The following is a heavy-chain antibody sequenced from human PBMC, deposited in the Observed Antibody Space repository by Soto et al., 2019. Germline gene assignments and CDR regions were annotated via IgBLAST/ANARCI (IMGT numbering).Heavy chain of an antibody. D-gene: IGHD2-21*02. CDR3: AGTRGCGGDCYDFDY. V-gene: IGHV1-3*01. CDR2: INAGNGNT. Sequence: ASVKVSCKASGYTFTSYAMHWVRQAPGQRLEWMGWINAGNGNTKYSQKFQGRVTITRDTSASTAYMELSSLRSEDTAVYYCAGTRGCGGDCYDFDYWGQGTLVTVS. J-gene: IGHJ4*02. CDR1: GYTFTSYA.